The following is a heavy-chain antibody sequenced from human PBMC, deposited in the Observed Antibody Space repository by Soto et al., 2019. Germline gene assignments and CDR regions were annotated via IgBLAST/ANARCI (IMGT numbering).Heavy chain of an antibody. D-gene: IGHD6-13*01. CDR1: GFTFSSYG. CDR2: IWYDGSNK. J-gene: IGHJ6*02. Sequence: QVQLVESGGGVVQPGRSLRLSCAASGFTFSSYGMHWVRQAPGKGLEWVAVIWYDGSNKYYADSVKGRFTISRDNSENTLYLQMNSLRAEDTAVYYCARDQREAAGTSYYGMDVWGQGTTVTVSS. V-gene: IGHV3-33*01. CDR3: ARDQREAAGTSYYGMDV.